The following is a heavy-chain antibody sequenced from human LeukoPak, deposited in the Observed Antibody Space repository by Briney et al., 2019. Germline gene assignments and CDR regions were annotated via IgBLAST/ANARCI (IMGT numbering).Heavy chain of an antibody. CDR3: ARDLDDSYGYSPPFDY. CDR1: GYTFTSYG. CDR2: ISAYNGNT. D-gene: IGHD5-18*01. V-gene: IGHV1-18*01. J-gene: IGHJ4*02. Sequence: ASVKVSCKASGYTFTSYGISWVRQAPGQGVEGMGWISAYNGNTNYAQNLQARVTMTTDTSTSTAYMELRSLRSDDTAVYYCARDLDDSYGYSPPFDYWGQGTLVTVSS.